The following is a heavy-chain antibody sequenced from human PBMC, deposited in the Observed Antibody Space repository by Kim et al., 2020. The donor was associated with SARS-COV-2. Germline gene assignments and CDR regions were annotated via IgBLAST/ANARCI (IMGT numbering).Heavy chain of an antibody. Sequence: YADSVKGRFTIPRDNSKNTLYLQMNSRRAEDTAVYYCAKESSGWYGTFDIWGQGTMVTVSS. D-gene: IGHD6-19*01. CDR3: AKESSGWYGTFDI. J-gene: IGHJ3*02. V-gene: IGHV3-23*01.